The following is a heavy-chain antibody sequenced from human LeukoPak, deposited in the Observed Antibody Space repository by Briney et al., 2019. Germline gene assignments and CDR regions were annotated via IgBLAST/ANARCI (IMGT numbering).Heavy chain of an antibody. D-gene: IGHD5-18*01. Sequence: GGSLRLSCAASGFTFSSYAMHWARQAPGKGLEWVAVISYDGSNKYYADSVKGRFTISRDNSENTLYLQMNSLRAEDTAVYYCARDLTLYSYGSSVDYWGQGTLVTVSS. CDR2: ISYDGSNK. V-gene: IGHV3-30-3*01. CDR1: GFTFSSYA. CDR3: ARDLTLYSYGSSVDY. J-gene: IGHJ4*02.